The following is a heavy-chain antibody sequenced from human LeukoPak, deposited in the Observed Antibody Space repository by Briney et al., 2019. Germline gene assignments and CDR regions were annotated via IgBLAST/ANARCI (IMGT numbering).Heavy chain of an antibody. CDR1: GFTIATSA. Sequence: PGGSLRLSCAASGFTIATSAMNWVRQVPGKGLEWVSSINSASSHIYYAASVRGRFTISRDNAMNSVFLQMHSLGAEDTAVYYCARDPEYYIRMGYFDYWGQGILVTVSS. CDR3: ARDPEYYIRMGYFDY. CDR2: INSASSHI. J-gene: IGHJ4*02. V-gene: IGHV3-21*01. D-gene: IGHD3-16*01.